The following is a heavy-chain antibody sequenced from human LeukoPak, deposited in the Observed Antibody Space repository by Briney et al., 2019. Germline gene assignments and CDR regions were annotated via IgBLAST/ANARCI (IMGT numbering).Heavy chain of an antibody. V-gene: IGHV3-23*01. CDR2: ISGSGGST. CDR1: GFTFSSYA. CDR3: AKGGSGYCSNGICSPRVVAAMDY. J-gene: IGHJ4*02. D-gene: IGHD2-8*01. Sequence: GGSLRLSCAASGFTFSSYAMSWVRQAPGEGLEWVSGISGSGGSTHYADSVKGRFTISRDNSKNTLYLQMNSLRAEDTAVYYCAKGGSGYCSNGICSPRVVAAMDYWGQGTLVTVSS.